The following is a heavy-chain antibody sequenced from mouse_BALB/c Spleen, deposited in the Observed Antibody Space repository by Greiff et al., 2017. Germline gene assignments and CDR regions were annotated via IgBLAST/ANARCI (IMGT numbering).Heavy chain of an antibody. CDR1: GYTFTDYY. Sequence: VQLQESGAQLARPGASVKLSCKASGYTFTDYYINWVKQRTGQGLEWIGEIYPGSGNTYYNEKFKGKATLTADKSSSTAYMQLSSLTSEDSAVYFCARSGGPHYFDYWGQGTTLTVSS. CDR3: ARSGGPHYFDY. V-gene: IGHV1-77*01. CDR2: IYPGSGNT. J-gene: IGHJ2*01.